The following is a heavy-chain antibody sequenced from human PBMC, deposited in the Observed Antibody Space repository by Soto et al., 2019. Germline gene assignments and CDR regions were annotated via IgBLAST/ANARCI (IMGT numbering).Heavy chain of an antibody. J-gene: IGHJ4*02. D-gene: IGHD3-3*01. Sequence: GGSLRLSCAASVFTVSRNYMSWVRPAPGKGMEWVSVSYSGGSTYYADSVKGRFTISRDNAKNFLYLQMNSLRVEDTALYHCAIVGDFWSGYYYYFDSWGQGTQVTVSS. CDR3: AIVGDFWSGYYYYFDS. CDR2: SYSGGST. V-gene: IGHV3-66*01. CDR1: VFTVSRNY.